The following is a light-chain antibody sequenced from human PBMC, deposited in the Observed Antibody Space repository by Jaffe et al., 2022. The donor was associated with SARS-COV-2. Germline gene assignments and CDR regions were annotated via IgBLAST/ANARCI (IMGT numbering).Light chain of an antibody. V-gene: IGLV7-43*01. CDR3: LLHYADAPVWV. CDR2: NTD. J-gene: IGLJ3*02. Sequence: QTVVTQEPSLTVSPGGTVTLTCASSTGAVTRGNYPNWFQQKPGQAPRTLIYNTDNIHSWTPARFSGSLLGGKAALTLSGVQLEDEAEYYCLLHYADAPVWVFGGGTKLAVL. CDR1: TGAVTRGNY.